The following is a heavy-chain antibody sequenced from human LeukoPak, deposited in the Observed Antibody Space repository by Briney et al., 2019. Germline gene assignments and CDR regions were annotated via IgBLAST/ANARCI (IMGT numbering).Heavy chain of an antibody. CDR1: GYAFTSTA. Sequence: ASVNVSCKASGYAFTSTAISWVRQAPGQGLEWMGWISTYSGNTNFAQNFQGRVTLPTDTSTSTAYMELSSLRSDDTAVYYCARDKDYAFHIWGQGTLVTISS. D-gene: IGHD4-17*01. J-gene: IGHJ3*02. V-gene: IGHV1-18*01. CDR2: ISTYSGNT. CDR3: ARDKDYAFHI.